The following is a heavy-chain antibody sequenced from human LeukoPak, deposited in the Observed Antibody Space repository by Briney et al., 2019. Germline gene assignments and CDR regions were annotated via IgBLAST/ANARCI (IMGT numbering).Heavy chain of an antibody. Sequence: SETLSLTCTVSGGSISSGDYYWSWIRQPPGNGLEWIGYIYYSGSTYYNPSLKSRVTISVDTSKNQFSLKLSSVTAADTAVYYCARASQQALDYWGQGTLVTVSS. CDR3: ARASQQALDY. CDR2: IYYSGST. V-gene: IGHV4-30-4*01. CDR1: GGSISSGDYY. J-gene: IGHJ4*02. D-gene: IGHD6-13*01.